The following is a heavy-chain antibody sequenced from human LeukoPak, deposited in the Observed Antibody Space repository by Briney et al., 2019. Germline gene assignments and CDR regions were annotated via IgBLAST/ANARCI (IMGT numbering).Heavy chain of an antibody. J-gene: IGHJ4*02. Sequence: PGGSLRLSCAASGFTFSSYAMHWVRQAPGKGLEWVTFIRYDVSKTYYADSVKGRFTISRDNSKNTLYLQMNSLRAEDTAVYYCAKDSGTSCLDYWGQGTLVTVSS. V-gene: IGHV3-30*02. D-gene: IGHD2-2*01. CDR1: GFTFSSYA. CDR2: IRYDVSKT. CDR3: AKDSGTSCLDY.